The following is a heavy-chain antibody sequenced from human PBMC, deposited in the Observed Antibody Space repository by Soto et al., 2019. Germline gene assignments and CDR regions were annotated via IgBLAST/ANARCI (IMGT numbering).Heavy chain of an antibody. CDR3: AREVSGYDRGPTHYYYGMDV. Sequence: QVQLVESGGGVVQPGRSLRLSCAASGFTFSSYAMHWVRQAPGKGLEWVAVISYDGSNKYYADSVKGRFTISRDNSKKTLYLQMNSLRAEDTAVYYCAREVSGYDRGPTHYYYGMDVWGQGTTVTVSS. J-gene: IGHJ6*02. CDR1: GFTFSSYA. D-gene: IGHD5-12*01. CDR2: ISYDGSNK. V-gene: IGHV3-30-3*01.